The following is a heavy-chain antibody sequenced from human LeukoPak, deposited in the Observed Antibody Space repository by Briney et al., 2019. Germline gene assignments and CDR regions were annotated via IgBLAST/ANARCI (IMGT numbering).Heavy chain of an antibody. Sequence: SETLSLTCTGSGGSITNYYWNWIRQPPGKGLEWIGYIYHSGSTYYNPSLKSRVTILVDRSKNQFSLKLSSVTAADTAVYYCARDYGGIITRAAFDIWGQGTMVTVSS. D-gene: IGHD4-23*01. CDR3: ARDYGGIITRAAFDI. V-gene: IGHV4-59*12. CDR2: IYHSGST. J-gene: IGHJ3*02. CDR1: GGSITNYY.